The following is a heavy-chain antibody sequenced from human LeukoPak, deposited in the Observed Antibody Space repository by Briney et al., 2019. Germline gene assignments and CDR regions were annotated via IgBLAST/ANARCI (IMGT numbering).Heavy chain of an antibody. J-gene: IGHJ4*02. V-gene: IGHV4-4*07. D-gene: IGHD1-26*01. CDR3: TRDVGASNFDY. Sequence: SETLFLTCTVSGDSITSYYWSWIRQSAGKGLEWIGRIYTSGSTHYNPSLKSRVTISRDTSKNQFSLRLTSVTAADTAVYYCTRDVGASNFDYWGQGTLVTVSS. CDR2: IYTSGST. CDR1: GDSITSYY.